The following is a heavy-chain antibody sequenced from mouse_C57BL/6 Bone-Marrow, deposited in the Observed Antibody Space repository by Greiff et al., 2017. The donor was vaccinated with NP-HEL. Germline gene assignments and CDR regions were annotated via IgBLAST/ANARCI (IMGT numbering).Heavy chain of an antibody. CDR1: GFTFSDYY. V-gene: IGHV5-12*01. Sequence: EVHLVESGGGLVQPGGSLKLSCAASGFTFSDYYMYWVRQTPEKRLEWVAYISNGGGSTYYPDTVKGRFTISRDNAKNTLYLQMSRLKSEDTAMYYCARDGSSFYYAMDYWGQGTSVTVSS. CDR3: ARDGSSFYYAMDY. D-gene: IGHD1-1*01. J-gene: IGHJ4*01. CDR2: ISNGGGST.